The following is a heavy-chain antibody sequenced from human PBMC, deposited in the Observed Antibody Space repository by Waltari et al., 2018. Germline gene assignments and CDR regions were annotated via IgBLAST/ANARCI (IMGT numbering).Heavy chain of an antibody. V-gene: IGHV3-48*03. D-gene: IGHD2-21*02. Sequence: EVQLVESGGGLVQPGGSLRLSCAASVSTLSSYEMNGVRQAPGKGLEWVSYISSSGSTIYYADSVKGRFTISRDNAKNSLYLQMNSLRAEDTAVYYCARVLVTATDYWGQGTLVTVSS. CDR2: ISSSGSTI. CDR1: VSTLSSYE. J-gene: IGHJ4*02. CDR3: ARVLVTATDY.